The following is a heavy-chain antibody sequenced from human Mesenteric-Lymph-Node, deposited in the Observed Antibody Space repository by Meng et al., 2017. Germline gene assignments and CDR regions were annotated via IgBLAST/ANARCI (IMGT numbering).Heavy chain of an antibody. Sequence: SETLSLTCTVSGGSISSGSYYWSWIRQPAGKGLEWIGRIYTSGSTNYNPSLKSRVTISVDTSKNQFSLKLSSVTAADTAVYYCASGAHGAVAGIEYWGQGTLVTVSS. CDR2: IYTSGST. V-gene: IGHV4-61*02. D-gene: IGHD6-19*01. CDR3: ASGAHGAVAGIEY. CDR1: GGSISSGSYY. J-gene: IGHJ4*02.